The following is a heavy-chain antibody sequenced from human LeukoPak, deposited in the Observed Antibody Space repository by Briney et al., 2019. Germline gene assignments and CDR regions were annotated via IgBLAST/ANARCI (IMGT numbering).Heavy chain of an antibody. D-gene: IGHD6-13*01. CDR3: ARDSQYSSSWLDY. Sequence: GGSLRLSCAASGFTFSSYSMNWVRQAPGKGLEWVSYISSTSSTIYYADSVKGRFTISRDNVKNSLYLQMNSLRAEDTAVYYCARDSQYSSSWLDYWGQGTLVTVSS. J-gene: IGHJ4*02. CDR1: GFTFSSYS. CDR2: ISSTSSTI. V-gene: IGHV3-48*04.